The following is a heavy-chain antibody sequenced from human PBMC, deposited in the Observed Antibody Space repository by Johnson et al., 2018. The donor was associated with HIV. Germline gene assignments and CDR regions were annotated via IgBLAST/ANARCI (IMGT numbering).Heavy chain of an antibody. V-gene: IGHV3-30*02. CDR1: AFTFNTYG. Sequence: VQLVESGGGLVQPGGSLRLSCAASAFTFNTYGMDWVRQAPGKGLEWVAFIRYDGSNKYYADSVKGRFTVSRDNSKNTLYLQMNSLRAEDTAVYYCARIPDYGDYGDAFDIWGQGTMVTVSS. J-gene: IGHJ3*02. CDR2: IRYDGSNK. CDR3: ARIPDYGDYGDAFDI. D-gene: IGHD4-17*01.